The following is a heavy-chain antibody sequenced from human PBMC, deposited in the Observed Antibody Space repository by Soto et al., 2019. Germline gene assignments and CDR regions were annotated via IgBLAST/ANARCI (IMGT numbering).Heavy chain of an antibody. V-gene: IGHV3-15*07. CDR1: GFTFSNAW. CDR2: IKSKTDGGTT. D-gene: IGHD4-17*01. Sequence: EVQLVESGGGLVKPGGSLRLSCAASGFTFSNAWMNWVRQAPGKGLEWVGRIKSKTDGGTTDYAAPVKGRFTISRDDSKNTLYLQMKSLKTGDTAVYYCTTNYGDYPYYFDYWGQGTLVTVSS. J-gene: IGHJ4*02. CDR3: TTNYGDYPYYFDY.